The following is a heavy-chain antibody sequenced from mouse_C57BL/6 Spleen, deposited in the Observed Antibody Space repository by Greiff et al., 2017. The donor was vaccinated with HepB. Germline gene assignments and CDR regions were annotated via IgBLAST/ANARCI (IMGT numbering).Heavy chain of an antibody. CDR2: INYDGSST. V-gene: IGHV5-16*01. D-gene: IGHD1-1*01. Sequence: DVKLVESEGGLVQPGSSMKLSCTASGFTFSDYYMAWVRQVPEKGLEWVANINYDGSSTYYLDSLKSRFIISRDNAKNILYLQMSSLKSEDAATYYCARDRGFNTTVVATNWYFDVWGTGTTVTVSS. J-gene: IGHJ1*03. CDR3: ARDRGFNTTVVATNWYFDV. CDR1: GFTFSDYY.